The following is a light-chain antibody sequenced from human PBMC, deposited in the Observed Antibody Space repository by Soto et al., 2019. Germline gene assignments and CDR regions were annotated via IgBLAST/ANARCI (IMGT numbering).Light chain of an antibody. Sequence: QSALTQPASVSGSPGQSITISCSGTSSDIGTYDHVAWFQQFPGKTPKLVIYSVSDRPSGVSYRFSGSKSGNTASLTISGLQADDEAGYYCISYTGSMSYGYGGRSKVTFL. CDR3: ISYTGSMSYG. CDR1: SSDIGTYDH. CDR2: SVS. V-gene: IGLV2-14*01. J-gene: IGLJ1*01.